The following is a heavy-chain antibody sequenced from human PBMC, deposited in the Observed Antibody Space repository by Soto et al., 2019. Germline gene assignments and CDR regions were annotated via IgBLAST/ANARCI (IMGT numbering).Heavy chain of an antibody. V-gene: IGHV1-18*04. CDR3: ASPHPNCSGGSCYSRITPYYYYGLDV. D-gene: IGHD2-15*01. Sequence: TFTSYGISWLRQAPGQGLEWMGWISAYNGNTNYAQKLQGRVTMTTDTSTSTAYMELRSLRSNDTAVYYCASPHPNCSGGSCYSRITPYYYYGLDVWGQGTTVTGYS. CDR1: TFTSYG. CDR2: ISAYNGNT. J-gene: IGHJ6*02.